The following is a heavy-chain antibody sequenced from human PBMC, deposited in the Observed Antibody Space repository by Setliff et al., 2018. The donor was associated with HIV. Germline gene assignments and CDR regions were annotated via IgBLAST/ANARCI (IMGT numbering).Heavy chain of an antibody. CDR3: ARVRLYNSALDY. CDR2: IYSDGST. Sequence: GSLRLSCAAPGFTVSSYYMAWVRQGPGKGLEWVSTIYSDGSTYHADSVKGRFTLSRDTSKNTLSLQMNTLRPEDTAVYFCARVRLYNSALDYWGQGTLVTVSS. J-gene: IGHJ4*02. D-gene: IGHD3-22*01. CDR1: GFTVSSYY. V-gene: IGHV3-66*02.